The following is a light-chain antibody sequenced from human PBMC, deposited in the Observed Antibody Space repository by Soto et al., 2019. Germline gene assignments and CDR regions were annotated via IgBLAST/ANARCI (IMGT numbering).Light chain of an antibody. CDR3: SSFAGNNNLV. CDR1: SSDVGGYNY. V-gene: IGLV2-8*01. Sequence: SVLTQPPSASGSPGQSVTISCTGTSSDVGGYNYVSWYQQHPGKAPKLMISEVSKRPSGVPDRFSGSKSGNTASLTVSGLQAEYEADYYCSSFAGNNNLVFGGGTKLTVL. CDR2: EVS. J-gene: IGLJ2*01.